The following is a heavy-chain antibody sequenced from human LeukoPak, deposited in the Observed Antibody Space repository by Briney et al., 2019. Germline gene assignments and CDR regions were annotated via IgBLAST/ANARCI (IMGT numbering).Heavy chain of an antibody. CDR2: INSDGSST. J-gene: IGHJ5*02. Sequence: GGSLRLSCAASGFTFSSYWMHLVRQAAGKGLVWVSRINSDGSSTSYADSVKGRFTISRDNAKNTLYLQMNSLRAEDTAVYYCARGEETIFGEGSDWFDPWGQGTLVTVSS. V-gene: IGHV3-74*01. CDR3: ARGEETIFGEGSDWFDP. CDR1: GFTFSSYW. D-gene: IGHD3-3*01.